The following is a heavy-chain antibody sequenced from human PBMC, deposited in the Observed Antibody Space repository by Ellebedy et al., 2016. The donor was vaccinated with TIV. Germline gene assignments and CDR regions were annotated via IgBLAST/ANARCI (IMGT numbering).Heavy chain of an antibody. J-gene: IGHJ4*02. Sequence: MPGGSLRLSCAVSGGSISGYYWSWIRQPPGKGLEWIAYIYDGGNTNYNPSLRSRVTISADPSNNQLSLKLTSVTAADTAVYYCARHDHSFNVGHYWGQGTLVTVSS. CDR3: ARHDHSFNVGHY. V-gene: IGHV4-59*01. CDR1: GGSISGYY. CDR2: IYDGGNT. D-gene: IGHD4-11*01.